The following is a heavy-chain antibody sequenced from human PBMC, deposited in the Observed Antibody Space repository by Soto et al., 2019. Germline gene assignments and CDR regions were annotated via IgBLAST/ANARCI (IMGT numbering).Heavy chain of an antibody. Sequence: EVQLVESGGGLVKPGGSLRLSCAASGFTLSNAWVSWVRQAPGEGLEWVSTIDGSGGITYYADSVKGRFTISRDNSRNTVYLQMNSLRGDDTALYYCVKNSGWFNTWGQGALVTVSS. CDR3: VKNSGWFNT. D-gene: IGHD3-10*01. J-gene: IGHJ5*02. CDR2: IDGSGGIT. V-gene: IGHV3-23*04. CDR1: GFTLSNAW.